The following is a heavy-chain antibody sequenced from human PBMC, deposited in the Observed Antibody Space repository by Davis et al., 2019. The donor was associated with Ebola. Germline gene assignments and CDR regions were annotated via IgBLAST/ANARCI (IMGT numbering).Heavy chain of an antibody. V-gene: IGHV3-30*03. CDR3: ARVQAVTGDFDY. CDR1: GFTFSSYG. CDR2: ISYDGSNK. Sequence: PGGSLRLSCAASGFTFSSYGMHWVRQAPGKGLEWVAVISYDGSNKYYADSVKGRFTISRDNSKNTLYLQMNSLRAEDTAVYYCARVQAVTGDFDYWGQGTLVTVSS. J-gene: IGHJ4*02. D-gene: IGHD7-27*01.